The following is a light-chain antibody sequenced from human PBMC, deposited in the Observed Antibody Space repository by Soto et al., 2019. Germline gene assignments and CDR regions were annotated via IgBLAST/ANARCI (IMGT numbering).Light chain of an antibody. CDR3: SSHTSSAALYV. J-gene: IGLJ1*01. CDR1: SSDIGGYNY. Sequence: QSVLTQPASVSVSPGQSITISCTGTSSDIGGYNYVSWYQQHPGKAPKLMIYGVTNRPSGVSNRFSGSKSGNTASLTISGLQAEDEADYYCSSHTSSAALYVFGTGTKVTVL. CDR2: GVT. V-gene: IGLV2-14*01.